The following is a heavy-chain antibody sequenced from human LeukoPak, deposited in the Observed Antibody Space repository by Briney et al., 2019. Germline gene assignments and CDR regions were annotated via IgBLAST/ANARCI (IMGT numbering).Heavy chain of an antibody. D-gene: IGHD1-26*01. CDR1: GYTFTSNY. Sequence: ASVKVSCKASGYTFTSNYIHWVRQAPGQGLEWMGMIYPRDGSTSYAQKFQGRVTMTRDTSTSTVYMELSSLRSEDTAVYYCARGSPSGAFDIWGQGTMVTVSS. CDR3: ARGSPSGAFDI. J-gene: IGHJ3*02. V-gene: IGHV1-46*01. CDR2: IYPRDGST.